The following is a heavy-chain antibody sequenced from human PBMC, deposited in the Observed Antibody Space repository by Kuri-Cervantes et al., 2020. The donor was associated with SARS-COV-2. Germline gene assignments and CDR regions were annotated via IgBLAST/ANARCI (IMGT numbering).Heavy chain of an antibody. V-gene: IGHV4-38-2*01. CDR1: GYSISSGYY. J-gene: IGHJ4*02. Sequence: SETLSLTCAVSGYSISSGYYWGWIRQPPGKGLEWIGSIYHSGSTYYNPSLKSRVTISVDTSKYQFSLKLSSVTAADTAVYYCARAMVRGVISDYWGQGTLVTVSS. CDR2: IYHSGST. D-gene: IGHD3-10*01. CDR3: ARAMVRGVISDY.